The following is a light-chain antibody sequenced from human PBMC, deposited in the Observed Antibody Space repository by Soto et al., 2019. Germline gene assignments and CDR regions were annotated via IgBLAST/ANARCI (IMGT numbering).Light chain of an antibody. CDR1: HSINSY. CDR2: DAS. V-gene: IGKV3-11*01. CDR3: QQRSNWPPWT. Sequence: EMVLTQSPDTLSLSPGERAARSCRASHSINSYLAWYQQKPGQAPRLLIYDASSRATGIPARFSGSGSGTDFTLTISSLEPEDFAVYYCQQRSNWPPWTFGQGTKVDIK. J-gene: IGKJ1*01.